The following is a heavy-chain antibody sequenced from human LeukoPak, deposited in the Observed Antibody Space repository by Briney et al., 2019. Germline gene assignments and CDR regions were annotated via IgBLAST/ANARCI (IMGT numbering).Heavy chain of an antibody. CDR3: ARGRIVGATPYYYYGLDV. CDR1: GGSFSGNY. V-gene: IGHV4-34*01. Sequence: SETLSLTSTVYGGSFSGNYWSWIRQPPGKGLEWIGEINHSGSTNCNPSLKSRVTMSVDTSKNQFSLKLRSVTAADTAVYYCARGRIVGATPYYYYGLDVWGQGTTVTVSS. D-gene: IGHD1-26*01. J-gene: IGHJ6*02. CDR2: INHSGST.